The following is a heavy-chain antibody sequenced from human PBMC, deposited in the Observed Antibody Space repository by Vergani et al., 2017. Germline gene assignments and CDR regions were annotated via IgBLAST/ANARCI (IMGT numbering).Heavy chain of an antibody. CDR1: GGSISSYY. V-gene: IGHV4-38-2*02. Sequence: QVQLQESGPGLVKPSETLSLTCTVSGGSISSYYWSWIRQPPGKGLEWIGSIYHSGSTYYNPSLKSRVTISVDTSKNQFSLKLSSVTAADTAVYYCARETTAMQFWGQGTLVTVSS. D-gene: IGHD5-18*01. CDR2: IYHSGST. J-gene: IGHJ4*02. CDR3: ARETTAMQF.